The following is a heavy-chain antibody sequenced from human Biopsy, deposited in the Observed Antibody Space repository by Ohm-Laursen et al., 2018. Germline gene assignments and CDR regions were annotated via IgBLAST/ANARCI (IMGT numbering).Heavy chain of an antibody. CDR2: INTSGGST. J-gene: IGHJ4*02. V-gene: IGHV3-NL1*01. CDR1: GFTFSIYG. D-gene: IGHD4-17*01. CDR3: AKPADSYGSEFYFDY. Sequence: SLRLSCTAFGFTFSIYGMHWVRQAPGKGLEWVSVINTSGGSTHYAVSVKSRFTISRDNSKNTLYLRMNSLRAEDTAVYYCAKPADSYGSEFYFDYWGQGTLVTVSS.